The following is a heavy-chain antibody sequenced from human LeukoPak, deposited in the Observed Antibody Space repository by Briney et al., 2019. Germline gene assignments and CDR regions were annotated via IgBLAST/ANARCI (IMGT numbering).Heavy chain of an antibody. D-gene: IGHD6-6*01. J-gene: IGHJ4*02. CDR3: AREGVEYSSSFGY. CDR2: IYYSGST. V-gene: IGHV4-30-4*08. Sequence: SETLSLTCTVSGGSISSGDYYWSWIRQPPGKGLEWIGYIYYSGSTYYNPSLKSRVTISVDTSKNQFSLKLSSVTAADTAVYYCAREGVEYSSSFGYWGREPWSPSPQ. CDR1: GGSISSGDYY.